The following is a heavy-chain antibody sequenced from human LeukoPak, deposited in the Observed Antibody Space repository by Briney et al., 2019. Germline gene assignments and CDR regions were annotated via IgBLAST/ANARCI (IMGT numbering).Heavy chain of an antibody. V-gene: IGHV4-30-2*01. Sequence: SETLSLTCTVSGGSISSGGYYWSWIRQPPGKGLEWIGYIYHSGSTYYNPSLKSRVTISVDRSKNQFSLKLSSVTAADAAVYYCAREGAIVDYWGQGTLVTVSS. CDR2: IYHSGST. J-gene: IGHJ4*02. CDR1: GGSISSGGYY. CDR3: AREGAIVDY. D-gene: IGHD1-26*01.